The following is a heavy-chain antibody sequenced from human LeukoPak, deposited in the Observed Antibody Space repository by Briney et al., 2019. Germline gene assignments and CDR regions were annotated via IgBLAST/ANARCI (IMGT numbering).Heavy chain of an antibody. D-gene: IGHD3-10*01. CDR1: GGTFSSCT. CDR2: IIPILGIA. J-gene: IGHJ4*02. Sequence: SVKVSCKASGGTFSSCTISWVRQAPGQGLEWMGRIIPILGIANYAQKFQGRVTITADKSTSTAYMELSRLRSDDTAVYYCARAVYYGSGSPIDYWGQGTLVTVSS. V-gene: IGHV1-69*02. CDR3: ARAVYYGSGSPIDY.